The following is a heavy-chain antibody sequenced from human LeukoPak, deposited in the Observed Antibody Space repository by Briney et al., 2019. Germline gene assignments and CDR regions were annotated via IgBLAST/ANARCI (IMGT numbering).Heavy chain of an antibody. D-gene: IGHD3-10*01. V-gene: IGHV3-74*01. Sequence: LAGGSLTLSCAASGFDFSDYWMHWVRQAPAKGPVWVSRVNTDGDSTIYADFVEGRFTISRDNPKNTLYLRMRTLRAEDTAVYYCARTRGNAFDIWGLGTLVTVSS. CDR2: VNTDGDST. J-gene: IGHJ3*02. CDR1: GFDFSDYW. CDR3: ARTRGNAFDI.